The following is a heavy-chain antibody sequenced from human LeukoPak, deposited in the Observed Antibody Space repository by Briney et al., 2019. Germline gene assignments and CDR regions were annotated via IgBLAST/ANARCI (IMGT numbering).Heavy chain of an antibody. CDR3: ARPHVLRFLEWLLNWYFDL. Sequence: GGSLRLSCAASGFTFSSYSMTWVRQAPGKGLEWVSAISGSGGSTYYADSVKGRFTISRDNSKNTLYLQMNSLRAEDTAVYYCARPHVLRFLEWLLNWYFDLWGRGTLVTVSS. D-gene: IGHD3-3*01. J-gene: IGHJ2*01. V-gene: IGHV3-23*01. CDR1: GFTFSSYS. CDR2: ISGSGGST.